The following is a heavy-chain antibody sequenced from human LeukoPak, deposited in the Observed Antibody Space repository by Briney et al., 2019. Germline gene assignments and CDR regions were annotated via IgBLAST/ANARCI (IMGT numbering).Heavy chain of an antibody. J-gene: IGHJ4*02. D-gene: IGHD6-19*01. CDR3: ARGRGEQWLAHFDY. Sequence: GGSLRLSCAASGFTFSSYAMHWVRQAPGKGLEWVAVISYDGSNKYYADSVKGRFTIPRDNSKNTLYLQMNSLRAEDTAVYYCARGRGEQWLAHFDYWGQGTLVTVSS. V-gene: IGHV3-30*04. CDR1: GFTFSSYA. CDR2: ISYDGSNK.